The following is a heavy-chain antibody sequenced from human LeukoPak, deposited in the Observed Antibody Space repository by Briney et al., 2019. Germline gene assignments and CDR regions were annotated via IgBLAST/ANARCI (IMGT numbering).Heavy chain of an antibody. D-gene: IGHD3-3*01. CDR2: IKLDGSEK. Sequence: GGSLRLSCAASGFTFGKYWMSWVRQAPGKGLEWVANIKLDGSEKNYVDSVKGRFTISRDNTKNSLYLQMNSPRVEDTAVFYCARDQYDTWSRRGNFDSWGQGTLVIVSS. J-gene: IGHJ4*02. V-gene: IGHV3-7*03. CDR1: GFTFGKYW. CDR3: ARDQYDTWSRRGNFDS.